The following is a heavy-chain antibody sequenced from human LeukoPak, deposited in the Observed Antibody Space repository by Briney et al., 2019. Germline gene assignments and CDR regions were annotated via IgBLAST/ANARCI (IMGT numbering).Heavy chain of an antibody. CDR1: GYTFTNYA. CDR2: IRGDNGDT. V-gene: IGHV1-18*01. CDR3: ARVGLLTGYYFFDY. J-gene: IGHJ4*02. Sequence: ASVKVSCKASGYTFTNYAMNWVRQAPGQGLEWVGWIRGDNGDTNYAQKLQGRVTMTTDTSTSTAYMELRSLGSDETAVYYCARVGLLTGYYFFDYWGQGTLVTVSS. D-gene: IGHD3-9*01.